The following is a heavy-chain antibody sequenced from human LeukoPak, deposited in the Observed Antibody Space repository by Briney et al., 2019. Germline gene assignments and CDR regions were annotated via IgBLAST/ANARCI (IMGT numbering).Heavy chain of an antibody. J-gene: IGHJ4*02. CDR3: GSEVGYGWVSYFDY. D-gene: IGHD5-18*01. V-gene: IGHV3-48*01. CDR1: GFTFSSYS. Sequence: GGSLRLSCAASGFTFSSYSMNWVRQAPGKGLEWVSYISISSSTIYYADSVKGRFTISRANAQNSLYLQINSLRAEAKAGRYCGSEVGYGWVSYFDYWGQRTLVTVSS. CDR2: ISISSSTI.